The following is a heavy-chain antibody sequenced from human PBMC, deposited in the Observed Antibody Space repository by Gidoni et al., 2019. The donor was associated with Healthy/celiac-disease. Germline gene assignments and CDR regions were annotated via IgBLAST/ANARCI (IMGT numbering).Heavy chain of an antibody. CDR2: ISSSSSYT. CDR1: GFTFSDYY. J-gene: IGHJ4*02. D-gene: IGHD1-7*01. V-gene: IGHV3-11*06. CDR3: ARTPYNWNYDY. Sequence: QVQLVESGGGLVKPGGSLRLSCDASGFTFSDYYMSWIRQAPGKGLEWVSYISSSSSYTNYADSVKGRFTISRDNAKNSLYLQMNSLRAEDTAVYYCARTPYNWNYDYWGQGTLVTVSS.